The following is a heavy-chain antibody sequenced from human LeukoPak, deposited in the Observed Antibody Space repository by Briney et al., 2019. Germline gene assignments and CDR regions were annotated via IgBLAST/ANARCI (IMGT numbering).Heavy chain of an antibody. D-gene: IGHD3-3*01. CDR3: ARDRAYYDLFRYYYGMDV. CDR2: ISWNSGSI. J-gene: IGHJ6*02. CDR1: GFTFDDYA. V-gene: IGHV3-9*01. Sequence: PGGSLRLSCAASGFTFDDYAMHWVRQAPGKGLEWVSGISWNSGSIGYADSVKGRFTISRDNAKNSLYLQMNSLRAEDTAVYYCARDRAYYDLFRYYYGMDVWGQGTTVTVSS.